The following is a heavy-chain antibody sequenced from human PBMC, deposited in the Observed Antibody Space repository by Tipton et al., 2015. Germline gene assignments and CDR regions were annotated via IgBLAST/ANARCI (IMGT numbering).Heavy chain of an antibody. CDR1: GYSFSTHW. Sequence: QSGAEVKKPGESLKISCKGSGYSFSTHWIGWVRQMPGKGLEWMGIIQPGDSDIRYSPSFQGQVIISADKSLSTAYLQWSSLKASDRAVYFCARQGFGGNSIDYWGQGTLVTVSS. D-gene: IGHD4-23*01. J-gene: IGHJ4*02. CDR3: ARQGFGGNSIDY. CDR2: IQPGDSDI. V-gene: IGHV5-51*01.